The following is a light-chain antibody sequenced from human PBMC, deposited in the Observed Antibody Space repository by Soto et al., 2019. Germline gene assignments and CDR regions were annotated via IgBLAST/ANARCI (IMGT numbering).Light chain of an antibody. CDR2: GAS. Sequence: EIVLTQSPGTLSVSPGERATLSCRASQSVSSNLAWYQPKPGQAPRLLIYGASNRATGIPDRLSGSGSGTDFTLTIRRLEPEDFAVYYCQQYGSSGTFGQGTKVDIK. CDR3: QQYGSSGT. J-gene: IGKJ1*01. CDR1: QSVSSN. V-gene: IGKV3-20*01.